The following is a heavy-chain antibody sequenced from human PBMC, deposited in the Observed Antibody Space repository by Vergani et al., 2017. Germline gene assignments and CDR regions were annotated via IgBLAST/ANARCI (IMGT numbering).Heavy chain of an antibody. CDR1: GGTFSSYT. D-gene: IGHD1-7*01. V-gene: IGHV1-69*08. J-gene: IGHJ6*02. CDR2: IIPILGIP. Sequence: QVQLVQSGAEVTKPGSSVKVSCKASGGTFSSYTVTWVRQAPGQGLEWMGRIIPILGIPNYAQKLQGRVTITADKSTNTAYMELSSLRSEDTAVYYCARDRGTRTYGLDVWGQGTTVTVSS. CDR3: ARDRGTRTYGLDV.